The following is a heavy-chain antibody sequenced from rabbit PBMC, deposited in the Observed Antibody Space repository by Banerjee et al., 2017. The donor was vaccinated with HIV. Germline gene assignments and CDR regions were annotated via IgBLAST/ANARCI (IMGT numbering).Heavy chain of an antibody. CDR1: GFDLSNTYW. Sequence: QEQLEESGGGLVKPEGSLTLTCKASGFDLSNTYWICWVRQAPGKGLEWIGCIYTGDGTTYYASWVNGRFSISKTSSTTVSLQMTTLTAADTATYFCARSYAGYADTSLNLWGQGTLVTVS. J-gene: IGHJ4*01. CDR3: ARSYAGYADTSLNL. CDR2: IYTGDGTT. V-gene: IGHV1S45*01. D-gene: IGHD4-2*01.